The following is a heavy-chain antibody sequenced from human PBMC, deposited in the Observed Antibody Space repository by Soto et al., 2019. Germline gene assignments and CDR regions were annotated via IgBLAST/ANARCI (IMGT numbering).Heavy chain of an antibody. J-gene: IGHJ4*02. CDR1: GFTFTSYA. D-gene: IGHD3-22*01. V-gene: IGHV1-3*01. CDR2: INAGNGNT. CDR3: ARDLTYYDSSGYGDY. Sequence: ASVKVSCKASGFTFTSYAMHWVRQAPGQRLEWMGWINAGNGNTKYSQKFQGRVTITRDTSAGTAYMELSSLRSEDTAVYYCARDLTYYDSSGYGDYWGQGTLVTVSS.